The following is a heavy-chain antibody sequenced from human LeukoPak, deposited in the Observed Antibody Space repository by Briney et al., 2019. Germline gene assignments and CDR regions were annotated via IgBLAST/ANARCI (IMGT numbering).Heavy chain of an antibody. CDR3: ARDRTFSIPD. J-gene: IGHJ4*02. V-gene: IGHV3-11*04. D-gene: IGHD2-2*02. Sequence: GGSLRLSCAASGFTFSDYYMSWIRQAPGKGLEWVSYISSSGSTIYYADSVKGRFTSSRDNAKNSLFLQMNSLRAEDTAVYFCARDRTFSIPDWGQGTLVTVSS. CDR1: GFTFSDYY. CDR2: ISSSGSTI.